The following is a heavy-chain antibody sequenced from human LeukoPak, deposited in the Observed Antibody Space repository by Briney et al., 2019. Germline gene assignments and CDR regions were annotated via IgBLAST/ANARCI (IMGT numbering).Heavy chain of an antibody. Sequence: PSETLSLTCAVYGVSFSGYYWSWIRQPPGKGLEWIGEINHSGSTNYNPSLKSRVTISVDTSKSQFSLKLNSVTAADTAVYYCATTFPATAVVDYWGPGTLVTVSS. V-gene: IGHV4-34*01. J-gene: IGHJ4*02. D-gene: IGHD6-13*01. CDR1: GVSFSGYY. CDR2: INHSGST. CDR3: ATTFPATAVVDY.